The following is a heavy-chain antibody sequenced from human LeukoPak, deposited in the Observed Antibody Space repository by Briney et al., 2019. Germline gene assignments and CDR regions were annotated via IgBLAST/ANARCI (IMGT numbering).Heavy chain of an antibody. CDR1: RGTFSSYA. Sequence: ASVKVSCKASRGTFSSYAISWVRQAPGQPLEWMRGIIPIFGTANYAQKFQGRVTITADESTSTAYMELSSLRSEDTAVYYCARDARHRYCSSTSCYRGWLDPWGQGTLVTVSS. J-gene: IGHJ5*02. CDR3: ARDARHRYCSSTSCYRGWLDP. D-gene: IGHD2-2*01. CDR2: IIPIFGTA. V-gene: IGHV1-69*13.